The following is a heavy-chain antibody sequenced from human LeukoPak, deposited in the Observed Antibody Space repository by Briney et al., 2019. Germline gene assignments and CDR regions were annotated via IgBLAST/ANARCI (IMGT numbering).Heavy chain of an antibody. V-gene: IGHV4-34*01. D-gene: IGHD3-10*01. Sequence: SETLSLTCAVYGGSFSGYYWSWIRQPPGKGLEWIGEINHSGSTNYNPSLKSRVTISVDTSKNQFSLKLSSVTAADTAVYYCARAPLWFGEYLFDYWGQGTLVTVSS. CDR3: ARAPLWFGEYLFDY. J-gene: IGHJ4*02. CDR1: GGSFSGYY. CDR2: INHSGST.